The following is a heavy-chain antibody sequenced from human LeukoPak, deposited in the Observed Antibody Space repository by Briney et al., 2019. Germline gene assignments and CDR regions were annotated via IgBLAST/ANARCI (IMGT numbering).Heavy chain of an antibody. CDR2: INPGGDST. CDR3: ARDGVVVAAPQYYFDY. D-gene: IGHD2-15*01. Sequence: ASVKVSCKASGYTFTGYYMHWVRQAPGQGLEWMGIINPGGDSTSYAQKFQGRVTMTRDTSTSTVYMELSGLRSEDTAVYYCARDGVVVAAPQYYFDYWGQGTLVTVSS. J-gene: IGHJ4*02. V-gene: IGHV1-46*01. CDR1: GYTFTGYY.